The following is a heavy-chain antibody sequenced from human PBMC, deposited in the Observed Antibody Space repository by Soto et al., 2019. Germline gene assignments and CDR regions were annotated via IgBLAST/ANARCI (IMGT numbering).Heavy chain of an antibody. D-gene: IGHD6-13*01. J-gene: IGHJ6*02. V-gene: IGHV3-30*18. CDR1: GFTFSSYG. CDR2: ISYDGSKK. Sequence: GGSLRLSCAASGFTFSSYGMHWVRQAPGKGLEWVAVISYDGSKKYYADSVKGRFTISRDNSKNTLYLQMNSLRPEDTAVYYCAKEGRYGIAAAGYYYRMDVWGQGTTVTVSS. CDR3: AKEGRYGIAAAGYYYRMDV.